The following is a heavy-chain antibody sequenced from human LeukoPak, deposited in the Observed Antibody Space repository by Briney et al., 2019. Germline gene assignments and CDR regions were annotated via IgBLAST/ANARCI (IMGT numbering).Heavy chain of an antibody. J-gene: IGHJ6*03. V-gene: IGHV4-38-2*02. D-gene: IGHD1-26*01. CDR2: VYHNGEA. CDR1: GFSITTNYY. CDR3: VTPRSWELSDMAV. Sequence: SGTPSPTRTVSGFSITTNYYLAWVRQSPGPGLVWIGSVYHNGEAYYNPSLKSRVIISVDTSKNEFSLRLTSVTAADTAVYYCVTPRSWELSDMAVWGKGTTVIVSS.